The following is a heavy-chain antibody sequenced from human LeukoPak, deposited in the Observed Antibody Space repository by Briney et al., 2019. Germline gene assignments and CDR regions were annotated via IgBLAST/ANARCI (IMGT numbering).Heavy chain of an antibody. J-gene: IGHJ4*02. CDR1: GGSISSYY. V-gene: IGHV4-59*01. CDR2: IYYSGST. D-gene: IGHD6-19*01. Sequence: SETLSLTCTVSGGSISSYYWSWIRQPPGKGLEWIGYIYYSGSTNYNPSLKSRVTISVDTSKNQFSLKLSSVTAADTAVYYCARDRAGYFDYWGQGTLVTVSS. CDR3: ARDRAGYFDY.